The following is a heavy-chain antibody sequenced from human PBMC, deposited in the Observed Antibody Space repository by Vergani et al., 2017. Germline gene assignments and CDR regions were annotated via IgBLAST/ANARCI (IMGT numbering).Heavy chain of an antibody. Sequence: QVQLVESGGGVVQPGRSLRLSCAASGFTFSSYAMHWVRQAPGKGLEWVAVISHDGSKKYYADSVKGRFTISRDNSKNTLYLQMNSLRAEDTAVYYCARVGGYYFDSSGYYYDYWGQGTLVTVSS. V-gene: IGHV3-30*04. D-gene: IGHD3-22*01. J-gene: IGHJ4*02. CDR2: ISHDGSKK. CDR3: ARVGGYYFDSSGYYYDY. CDR1: GFTFSSYA.